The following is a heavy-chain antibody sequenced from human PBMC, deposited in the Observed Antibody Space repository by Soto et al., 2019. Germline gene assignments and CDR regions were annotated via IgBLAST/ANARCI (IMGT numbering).Heavy chain of an antibody. CDR2: IHYSGGA. D-gene: IGHD6-19*01. Sequence: SETRSLTCTFSGSSIIGYYWTWIRQSPERGLEWIGYIHYSGGANYNPSLNSRLTMSVDRSKSQFSLKLASVTAADTAVYYCARGVGGSGLNWFDPWGQGTLVTVSS. CDR1: GSSIIGYY. CDR3: ARGVGGSGLNWFDP. J-gene: IGHJ5*02. V-gene: IGHV4-59*12.